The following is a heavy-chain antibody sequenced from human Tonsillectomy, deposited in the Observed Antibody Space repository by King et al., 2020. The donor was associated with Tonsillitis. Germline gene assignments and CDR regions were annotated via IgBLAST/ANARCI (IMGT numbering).Heavy chain of an antibody. Sequence: TLKESGPVLVRPTDTLTLTCSVSGFSLSNSRLGVSWIRQPPGKALEWLAHIFSDDEKSYTTSLKTRLTISKDTSNSQVVLTMTNVDSVDTATYFCARIRSLYYYDSSGIDAFDFWGQGTVVTISS. CDR2: IFSDDEK. CDR1: GFSLSNSRLG. J-gene: IGHJ3*01. D-gene: IGHD3-22*01. CDR3: ARIRSLYYYDSSGIDAFDF. V-gene: IGHV2-26*01.